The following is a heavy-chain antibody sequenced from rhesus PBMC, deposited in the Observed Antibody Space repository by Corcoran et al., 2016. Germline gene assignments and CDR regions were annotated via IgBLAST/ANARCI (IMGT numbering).Heavy chain of an antibody. Sequence: QVQLQESGPELVKPSETLSLTCAVSGGSISSNYWSWIRQPPGKGLEWIGYTGSSRADPHNNPHVKSRVTISTATSKNQFALKLSCVTAADAAVYYCARHRNRFDVWGPGVLVTVSS. CDR2: TGSSRADP. J-gene: IGHJ5-1*01. CDR1: GGSISSNY. V-gene: IGHV4-165*01. CDR3: ARHRNRFDV.